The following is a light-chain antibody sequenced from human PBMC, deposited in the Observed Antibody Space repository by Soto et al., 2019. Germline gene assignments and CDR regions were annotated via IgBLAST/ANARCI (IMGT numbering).Light chain of an antibody. J-gene: IGLJ2*01. CDR3: SSYVGSVSVV. CDR2: DVN. CDR1: NTDIGSYNL. V-gene: IGLV2-23*02. Sequence: QSVLTQPASVSGSPGQSITISCTGSNTDIGSYNLVSWYQQHPGKAPKLMIYDVNERPSGVSDRFSGSKSGNTASLTISGLQAEDEADCSSYVGSVSVVFGGGTKLTVL.